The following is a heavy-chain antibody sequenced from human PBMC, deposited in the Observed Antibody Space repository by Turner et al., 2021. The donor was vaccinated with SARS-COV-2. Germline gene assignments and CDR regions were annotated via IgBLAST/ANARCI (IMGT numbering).Heavy chain of an antibody. Sequence: EVQVLESGGTLVQPGGSLRLSCAVSGFIFSNYAMTWVRQAPGRGLEWVCSIFSDGDSTYFADSVKGRFTISRDDSKNTVSLQMNSLRAEDTALYYCAKTRGPVAFHPDSWGQGTLVTVSS. J-gene: IGHJ4*02. CDR1: GFIFSNYA. CDR3: AKTRGPVAFHPDS. V-gene: IGHV3-23*01. CDR2: IFSDGDST. D-gene: IGHD2-2*01.